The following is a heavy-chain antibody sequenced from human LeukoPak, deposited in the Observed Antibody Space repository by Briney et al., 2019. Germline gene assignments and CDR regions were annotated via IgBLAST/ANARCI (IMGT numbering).Heavy chain of an antibody. V-gene: IGHV3-21*01. J-gene: IGHJ4*02. D-gene: IGHD1-26*01. CDR3: ARDLWELPAYYFDY. Sequence: PGGSLRLSCEASGFTFSTHSMNWVRQAPGKGLEWVSSISSSSSYIYYADSVKGRFTISRDNSKNTLYLQMNSLRAEDTAVYYCARDLWELPAYYFDYWGQGTLVTVSS. CDR1: GFTFSTHS. CDR2: ISSSSSYI.